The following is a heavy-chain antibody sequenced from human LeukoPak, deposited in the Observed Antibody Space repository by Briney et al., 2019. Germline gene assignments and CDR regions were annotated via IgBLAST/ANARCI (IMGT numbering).Heavy chain of an antibody. CDR2: ISAYNGNT. CDR1: GYTFTSYG. D-gene: IGHD4-17*01. V-gene: IGHV1-18*01. J-gene: IGHJ6*02. CDR3: ARVSGADYYYYGMDV. Sequence: ASVKVSCKASGYTFTSYGISWVRQAPGQGLEWMGWISAYNGNTNYAQKLQGRVTMTTDTSTSTAYMELRSLRSDDTAVYYCARVSGADYYYYGMDVWGQGTTVTVSS.